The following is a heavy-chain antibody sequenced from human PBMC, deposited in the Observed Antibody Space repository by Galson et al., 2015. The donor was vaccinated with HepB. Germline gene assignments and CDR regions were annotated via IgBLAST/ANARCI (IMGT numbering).Heavy chain of an antibody. CDR2: INHSGST. CDR1: GGSFSGYY. J-gene: IGHJ6*03. V-gene: IGHV4-34*01. CDR3: AKSRVNIVATYYYYYYMDV. D-gene: IGHD5-12*01. Sequence: SETLSLTCAVYGGSFSGYYWSWIRQPPGKGLEWIGEINHSGSTNYNPSLKSRVTISVDTSKNQFSLKLSSVTAADTAVYYCAKSRVNIVATYYYYYYMDVWGKGTTVTVSS.